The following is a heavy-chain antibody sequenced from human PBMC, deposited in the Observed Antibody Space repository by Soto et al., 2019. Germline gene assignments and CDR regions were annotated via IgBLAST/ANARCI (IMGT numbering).Heavy chain of an antibody. Sequence: EVQLLESGGGLVQPGGSLRLSCAASGFTFSSYAMSWVRQAPGKGLEWVLAISGSGGSTYYADSVKGRLTISRDNSKNTLYLQMNSLRAEDTAVYYCAKAVTQLLSRQWFDPWGQGNLVTVSS. CDR3: AKAVTQLLSRQWFDP. CDR2: ISGSGGST. CDR1: GFTFSSYA. V-gene: IGHV3-23*01. J-gene: IGHJ5*02. D-gene: IGHD2-2*01.